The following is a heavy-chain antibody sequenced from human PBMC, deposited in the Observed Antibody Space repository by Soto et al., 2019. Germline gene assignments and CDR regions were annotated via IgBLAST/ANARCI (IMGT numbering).Heavy chain of an antibody. V-gene: IGHV3-7*01. CDR3: ARDRVPYCSFVTCAAALDV. J-gene: IGHJ6*04. D-gene: IGHD2-15*01. Sequence: EVQLVESGGGLVRPGGSLRLSCAASGFTLSTHWMIWVRQAPGKGLEWVANIKQDGSEKHYVDSVKGRFTISRDNAKNTLYLQINSLRVEDTAVYYCARDRVPYCSFVTCAAALDVWGKWTMVTVSS. CDR1: GFTLSTHW. CDR2: IKQDGSEK.